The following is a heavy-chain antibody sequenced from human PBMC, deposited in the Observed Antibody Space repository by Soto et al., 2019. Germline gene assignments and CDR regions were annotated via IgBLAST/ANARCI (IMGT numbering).Heavy chain of an antibody. CDR2: IIPVFGTT. D-gene: IGHD3-16*01. CDR1: GGLFSSFA. J-gene: IGHJ4*02. CDR3: ARGGGPYVWFNEF. Sequence: SVKVSCKDSGGLFSSFAISWVRQAPGQGLEWMGGIIPVFGTTNYAQKFQGRVTVTADESTNTAYMELSSLTSDDTAMYYCARGGGPYVWFNEFWGQGTQVTVSS. V-gene: IGHV1-69*13.